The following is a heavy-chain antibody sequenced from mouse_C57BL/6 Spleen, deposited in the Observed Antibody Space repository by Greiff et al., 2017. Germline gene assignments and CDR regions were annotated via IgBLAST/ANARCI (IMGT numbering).Heavy chain of an antibody. CDR3: ARGESQSLYFDY. V-gene: IGHV1-80*01. CDR2: IYPGDGDT. D-gene: IGHD6-1*01. J-gene: IGHJ2*01. Sequence: QVQLKQSGAELVKPGASVKISCKASGYAFSSYWMNWVKQRPGKGLEWIGQIYPGDGDTNYNGKFKGKATLTADKSSSTAYMQLSSLTSEDSAVYFCARGESQSLYFDYWGQGTTLTVSS. CDR1: GYAFSSYW.